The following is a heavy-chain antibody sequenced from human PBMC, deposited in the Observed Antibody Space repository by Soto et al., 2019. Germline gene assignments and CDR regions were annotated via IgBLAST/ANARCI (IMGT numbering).Heavy chain of an antibody. CDR1: GFTFSSYS. V-gene: IGHV3-21*01. J-gene: IGHJ4*02. CDR2: ISSSSSYI. Sequence: PGGSLRLSCAVSGFTFSSYSMNWVRQAPGKGLEWVSSISSSSSYIYYADSVKGRFTISRDNAKNSLYLQMNSLRAEDTAVYYCARGRSYYYDSSGSYFDYWGQGTLVTVSS. D-gene: IGHD3-22*01. CDR3: ARGRSYYYDSSGSYFDY.